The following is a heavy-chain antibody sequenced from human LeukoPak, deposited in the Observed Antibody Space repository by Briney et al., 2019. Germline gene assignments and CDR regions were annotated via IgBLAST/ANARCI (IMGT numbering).Heavy chain of an antibody. CDR3: ARDILTGPQRENDAFDI. CDR2: IYYSGRT. J-gene: IGHJ3*02. Sequence: SQTLSLTCTVSGGSISSGGYYWSWIRQHPGKGLEWIGYIYYSGRTYYNPSLKSRVTMSVDTSKNQFSLKLSSVTAADTAVYYCARDILTGPQRENDAFDIWGQGTMVTVSS. CDR1: GGSISSGGYY. V-gene: IGHV4-31*03. D-gene: IGHD3-9*01.